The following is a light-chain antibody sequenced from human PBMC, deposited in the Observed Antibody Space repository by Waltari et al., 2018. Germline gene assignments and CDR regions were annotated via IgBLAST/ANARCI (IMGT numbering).Light chain of an antibody. CDR2: GTK. J-gene: IGLJ3*02. CDR1: SSNIGAGFA. CDR3: QSYGSDWV. Sequence: QSVLTQPPSVPWAPGQRLPSSCTASSSNIGAGFAVHLYQQLPGTAPTRLIHGTKNRPSGVPDRFSGSKSGTSASLAITGLQAEDEADYYCQSYGSDWVFGGGTKLTVL. V-gene: IGLV1-40*01.